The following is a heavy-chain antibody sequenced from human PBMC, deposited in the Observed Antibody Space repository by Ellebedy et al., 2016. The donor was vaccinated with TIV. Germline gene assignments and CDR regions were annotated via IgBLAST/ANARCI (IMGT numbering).Heavy chain of an antibody. CDR3: ARDRISASGIFDY. J-gene: IGHJ4*02. CDR2: IWFDGSNK. Sequence: SLKISCAASGFTFSSYAMSWVRQAPGKGLEWVAVIWFDGSNKYYADSVKGRFTISRDNSKNTLYLQMNSLRAEDTAVYYCARDRISASGIFDYWGQGTLVTVSS. CDR1: GFTFSSYA. D-gene: IGHD6-13*01. V-gene: IGHV3-33*08.